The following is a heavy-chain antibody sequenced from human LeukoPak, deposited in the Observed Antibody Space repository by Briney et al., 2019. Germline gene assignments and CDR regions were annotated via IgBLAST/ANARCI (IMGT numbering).Heavy chain of an antibody. CDR3: ARSTRYSSGFGTYYYYGMDV. Sequence: PSGTLSLTCAVSGGSISSSNWWSWVRQPPGKGLEWIGEIYHSGSTNYNPSLMSRVTISVDKSKNQFSLKLSSVTAADTAVYYCARSTRYSSGFGTYYYYGMDVWGQGTTVTVSS. V-gene: IGHV4-4*02. CDR1: GGSISSSNW. CDR2: IYHSGST. J-gene: IGHJ6*02. D-gene: IGHD6-19*01.